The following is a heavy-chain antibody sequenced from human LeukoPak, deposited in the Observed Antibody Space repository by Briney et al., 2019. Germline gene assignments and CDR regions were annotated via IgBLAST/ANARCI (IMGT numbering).Heavy chain of an antibody. J-gene: IGHJ3*02. V-gene: IGHV3-53*04. CDR2: IYSGGST. CDR1: GFTVSSNY. Sequence: GGSLRLSCAASGFTVSSNYMSWVRRAPGKGLEWVSVIYSGGSTYYADSVKGRITISRHNSKNTLYLQMNSLRAEDTAVYYCASTTQRSSWYPGAFDIWGQGTMVTVSS. D-gene: IGHD6-13*01. CDR3: ASTTQRSSWYPGAFDI.